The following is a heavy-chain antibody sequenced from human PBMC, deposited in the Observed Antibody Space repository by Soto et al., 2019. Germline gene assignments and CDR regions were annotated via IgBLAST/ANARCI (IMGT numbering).Heavy chain of an antibody. J-gene: IGHJ6*02. Sequence: EVQLVESGGGLVQPGRSLRLSCAASGFTFDDYAMHWVRQVPGKGLEWVSGISWNSGSIGYADSVKGRFTISGDNAKNSLHLHMNSLRTEDTALYYCAKDIRFLEWLGSIDVWGQGTTVTVSS. CDR1: GFTFDDYA. CDR2: ISWNSGSI. V-gene: IGHV3-9*01. CDR3: AKDIRFLEWLGSIDV. D-gene: IGHD3-3*01.